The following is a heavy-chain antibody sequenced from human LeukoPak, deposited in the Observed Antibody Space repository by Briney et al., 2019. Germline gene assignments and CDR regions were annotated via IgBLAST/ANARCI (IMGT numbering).Heavy chain of an antibody. CDR3: AKEGFDS. CDR1: GFTFSSYS. Sequence: GSLRLSCEASGFTFSSYSMNWVRQAPGKGLEWVSSISNSGGSTYYADSVKGRFTISRDNSKNTLYLQMNSLRAEDTAVYYCAKEGFDSWGQGTLVTVSS. J-gene: IGHJ4*02. V-gene: IGHV3-23*01. CDR2: ISNSGGST.